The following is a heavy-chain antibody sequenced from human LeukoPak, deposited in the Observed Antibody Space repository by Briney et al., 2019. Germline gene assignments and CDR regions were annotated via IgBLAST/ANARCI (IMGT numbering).Heavy chain of an antibody. Sequence: GESLKISCKGSGYSFISYWTGWVRQMPGKGLEWMGIIYPGDSDTRYSPSFQGQVTISADKSISTAYLQWSSLKASDTAMYYCARLLRDQLRFLEWSGGGYYYMDVWGKGTTVTVSS. CDR2: IYPGDSDT. D-gene: IGHD3-3*01. CDR3: ARLLRDQLRFLEWSGGGYYYMDV. V-gene: IGHV5-51*01. CDR1: GYSFISYW. J-gene: IGHJ6*03.